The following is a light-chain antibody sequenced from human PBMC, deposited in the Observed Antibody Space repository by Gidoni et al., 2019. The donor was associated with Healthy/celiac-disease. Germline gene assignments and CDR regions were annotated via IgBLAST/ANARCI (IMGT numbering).Light chain of an antibody. CDR3: IQALQTPRT. CDR2: LGS. J-gene: IGKJ1*01. CDR1: QSLLHSNGYNY. V-gene: IGKV2-28*01. Sequence: DIVMTQSPLSLPVTPGEPASISCRSSQSLLHSNGYNYLDWYLQKQGQSQQLLIYLGSNMASGVPYRFSGSGSGTDFTLKISRVEAEDVGVYYCIQALQTPRTFGQGTKVEIK.